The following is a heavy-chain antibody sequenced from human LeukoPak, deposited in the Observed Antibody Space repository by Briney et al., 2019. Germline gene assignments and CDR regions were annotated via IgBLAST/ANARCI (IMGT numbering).Heavy chain of an antibody. D-gene: IGHD6-6*01. Sequence: GESLKISCKGSGYSFTSYWIGWVRQMPGKGLEWMGIIYPGDSDTRYSSSFQGQVTISADKSISTAYLQWSSLKASDTAMYYCARPISSSYDAFDIWGQGTMVTVSS. J-gene: IGHJ3*02. V-gene: IGHV5-51*01. CDR3: ARPISSSYDAFDI. CDR2: IYPGDSDT. CDR1: GYSFTSYW.